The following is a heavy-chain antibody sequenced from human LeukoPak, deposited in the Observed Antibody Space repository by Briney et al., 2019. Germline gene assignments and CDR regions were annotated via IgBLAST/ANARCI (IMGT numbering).Heavy chain of an antibody. CDR1: GFTFSSYS. J-gene: IGHJ5*02. Sequence: GGSLRLSCAASGFTFSSYSMNWVRQAPGKGLEWVSYISSSSSYIYYADSVKGRFTISRDNAKNSLYLQMNSLRAEDTAVYYCARGRRLLIGDNWFDPWGQGTLVTVSS. CDR3: ARGRRLLIGDNWFDP. V-gene: IGHV3-21*01. D-gene: IGHD3-10*01. CDR2: ISSSSSYI.